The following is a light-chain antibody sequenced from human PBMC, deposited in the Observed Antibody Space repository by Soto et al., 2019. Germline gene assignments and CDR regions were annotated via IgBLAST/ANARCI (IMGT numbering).Light chain of an antibody. CDR3: QQRSNWPPIT. J-gene: IGKJ5*01. CDR1: QSVSNNY. CDR2: GAS. Sequence: VMTQAPATLSVSPGERATLSCRAIQSVSNNYLALYQQKPGQAPRLLIYGASTRATDIPARFSGSGSGTDFSLTISRLEPEDFAVYYCQQRSNWPPITFGQGTRLEI. V-gene: IGKV3D-20*02.